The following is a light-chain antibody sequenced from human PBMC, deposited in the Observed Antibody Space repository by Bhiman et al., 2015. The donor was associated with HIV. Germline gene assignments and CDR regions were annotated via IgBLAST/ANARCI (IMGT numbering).Light chain of an antibody. V-gene: IGLV2-23*02. Sequence: QSALTQPPSASGSPGQSVIISCTGTSSDVGGYNYVTWYQQHPGKAPKLMIYEVTKRPSGVSNRFSGSKSGNTASLTISGLQAEDEADYYCCSYAGSSTVVFGTGTKVTVL. J-gene: IGLJ1*01. CDR2: EVT. CDR1: SSDVGGYNY. CDR3: CSYAGSSTVV.